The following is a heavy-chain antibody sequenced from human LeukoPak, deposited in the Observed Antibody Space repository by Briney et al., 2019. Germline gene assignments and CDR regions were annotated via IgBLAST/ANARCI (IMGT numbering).Heavy chain of an antibody. V-gene: IGHV3-48*04. CDR1: GFTFSSYS. Sequence: GGSLRLSCAASGFTFSSYSMNWVRQAPGKGLEWVSYISSSSSTIYYADSVKGRFTISRDNAKNSLYLQMNSLRAEDTAVYYCARGDGEEDYYESSGFPDYWGQGTLVTVSS. CDR3: ARGDGEEDYYESSGFPDY. J-gene: IGHJ4*02. D-gene: IGHD3-22*01. CDR2: ISSSSSTI.